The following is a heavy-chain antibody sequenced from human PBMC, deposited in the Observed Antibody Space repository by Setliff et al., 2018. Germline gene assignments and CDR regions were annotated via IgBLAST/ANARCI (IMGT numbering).Heavy chain of an antibody. Sequence: SETLSLTCAAYGGTFSDYYWTWIRQPPGKGLEWIGEINHRGSTNYNPSLKSRVTISMDTSKDQFSLKLISMSAADTAVYYCARGRNIAARLLDSWGQGTLVTVSS. CDR1: GGTFSDYY. CDR2: INHRGST. J-gene: IGHJ4*02. D-gene: IGHD6-6*01. CDR3: ARGRNIAARLLDS. V-gene: IGHV4-34*01.